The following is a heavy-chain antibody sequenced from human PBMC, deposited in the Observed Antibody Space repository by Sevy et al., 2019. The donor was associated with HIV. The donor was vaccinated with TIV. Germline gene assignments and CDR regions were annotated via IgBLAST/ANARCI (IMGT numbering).Heavy chain of an antibody. CDR1: GFTFSSYA. Sequence: GGSMRLSCAASGFTFSSYAMHWVRQAPGKGLEYVSAISSNGGSTYYANSVKGRFTISRDNSKNTLYLQMGSLRAEDMAVYYCARAYSSGYYGYYFDYWGQGTLVTVSS. V-gene: IGHV3-64*01. CDR2: ISSNGGST. D-gene: IGHD3-22*01. CDR3: ARAYSSGYYGYYFDY. J-gene: IGHJ4*02.